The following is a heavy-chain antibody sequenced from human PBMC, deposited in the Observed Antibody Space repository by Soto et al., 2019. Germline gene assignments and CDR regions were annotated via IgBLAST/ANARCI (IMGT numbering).Heavy chain of an antibody. D-gene: IGHD3-22*01. CDR3: AKDVGSYYYDTSAYLYDY. CDR2: ISWNSATL. J-gene: IGHJ4*02. CDR1: GFIFEDFA. Sequence: GGSLRLSCVGSGFIFEDFAMNWVRQVPGKGLGWVSGISWNSATLAYADSVKGRFIVSRDNAKNILYLQMNSLRAEDAALYYCAKDVGSYYYDTSAYLYDYWGQGTLVTVSS. V-gene: IGHV3-9*01.